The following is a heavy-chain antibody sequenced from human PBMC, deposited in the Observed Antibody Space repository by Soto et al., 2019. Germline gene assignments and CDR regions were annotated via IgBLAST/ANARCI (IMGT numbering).Heavy chain of an antibody. J-gene: IGHJ3*02. CDR1: GFTFDDYA. CDR3: AKEAQEWLSLNGAFDI. Sequence: GGSLRLSCAASGFTFDDYAMHWVRQAPGKGLEWVSGISWNSGSIGYADSVKGRFTISRDNAKNSLYLQMNSLRAEDTALFYCAKEAQEWLSLNGAFDIWGQRTMVTVSS. D-gene: IGHD3-3*01. V-gene: IGHV3-9*01. CDR2: ISWNSGSI.